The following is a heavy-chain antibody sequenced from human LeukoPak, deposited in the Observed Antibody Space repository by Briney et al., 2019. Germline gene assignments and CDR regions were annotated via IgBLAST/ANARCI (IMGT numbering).Heavy chain of an antibody. CDR3: ARSGYGSRWYFFDH. Sequence: GGSLRLSCAASGFIFSTYSINWVRQAPGKGLEGVSHISSSSSSIYYADSVKGRFSISRDNAKNSLYLQMNGLRDEDTAVYYCARSGYGSRWYFFDHWGQGTLVTVSS. CDR1: GFIFSTYS. J-gene: IGHJ4*02. CDR2: ISSSSSSI. D-gene: IGHD6-13*01. V-gene: IGHV3-48*02.